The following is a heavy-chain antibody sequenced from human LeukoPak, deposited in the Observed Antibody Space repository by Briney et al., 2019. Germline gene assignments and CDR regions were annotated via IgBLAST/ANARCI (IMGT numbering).Heavy chain of an antibody. J-gene: IGHJ6*02. CDR3: TTRPRGFNYYYYGMDV. Sequence: GGSLRLSCAASGFTYSNAWMSWVRQAPGKGLEWVGRIKSKTDGGTTDYAAPVKGRFTISRDDSKNTLYLQMNSLKTEDTAVYYCTTRPRGFNYYYYGMDVWGQGTTVTVSS. V-gene: IGHV3-15*01. CDR1: GFTYSNAW. CDR2: IKSKTDGGTT.